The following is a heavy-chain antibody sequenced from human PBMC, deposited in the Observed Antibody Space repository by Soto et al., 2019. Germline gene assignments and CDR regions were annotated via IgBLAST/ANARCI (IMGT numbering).Heavy chain of an antibody. CDR2: INHSGRT. CDR1: GGSFSGHYY. Sequence: SETLSLTCSVYGGSFSGHYYWTWIRQYPGKGLEWIGEINHSGRTNYNPSLESRVTISVDTSKNQFSLKLSSVTAADTAIYYCLRRNDILTGDVWGKGTTVTVSS. J-gene: IGHJ6*04. D-gene: IGHD3-9*01. V-gene: IGHV4-34*01. CDR3: LRRNDILTGDV.